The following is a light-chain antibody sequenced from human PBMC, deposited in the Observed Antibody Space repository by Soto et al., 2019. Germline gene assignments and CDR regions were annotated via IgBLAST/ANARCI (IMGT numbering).Light chain of an antibody. CDR2: GAS. Sequence: IVLTQSPGTLSLSPGERTTLSCRASQSISRYLAWYQQKLGQGPRLLIYGASSRATGTPDRFSGSGSGTDFTLTINRLEPEDFALYYCQQYGSSPPTFGQGTKVEIK. V-gene: IGKV3-20*01. CDR1: QSISRY. CDR3: QQYGSSPPT. J-gene: IGKJ1*01.